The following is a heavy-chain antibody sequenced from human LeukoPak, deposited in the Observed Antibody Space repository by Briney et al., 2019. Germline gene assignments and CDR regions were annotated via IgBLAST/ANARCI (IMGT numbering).Heavy chain of an antibody. CDR2: ISASDGRT. D-gene: IGHD3-10*01. J-gene: IGHJ3*02. Sequence: GGSVPLLRAASGFPYSTCAVGWVSQAPGRGLEWVSDISASDGRTFYAASVKGRFTISSDNSKDTLYLQMNSLRAEDTALYYCAKRRRPSGDAYEMWGPGKMASVSS. CDR3: AKRRRPSGDAYEM. CDR1: GFPYSTCA. V-gene: IGHV3-23*01.